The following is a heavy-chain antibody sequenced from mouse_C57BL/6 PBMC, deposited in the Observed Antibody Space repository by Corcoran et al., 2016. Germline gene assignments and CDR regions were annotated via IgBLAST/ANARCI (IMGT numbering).Heavy chain of an antibody. CDR3: ARGGSWVIDY. J-gene: IGHJ4*01. Sequence: QVQLQQSGAELVKPGASLKISCKASGYAFSSYWMNWVKQRPGKGLELIGQIYPGDGDTNYNGKFKGKATLTADKSSSTAYMQLSSLTSEDSAVYFCARGGSWVIDYWGERTSITVSS. CDR1: GYAFSSYW. CDR2: IYPGDGDT. V-gene: IGHV1-80*01.